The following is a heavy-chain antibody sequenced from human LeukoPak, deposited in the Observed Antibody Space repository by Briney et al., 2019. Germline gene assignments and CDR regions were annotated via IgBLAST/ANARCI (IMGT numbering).Heavy chain of an antibody. CDR3: ASGELFAPYFDY. D-gene: IGHD3-10*01. Sequence: SETLSLTCAVYGGSFSGYYWSWIRQPAGKGLEWIGRIYTSGSTNYNPSLKSRVTMSVDTSKNQFSLKLSSVTAADTAVYYCASGELFAPYFDYWGQGALVTVSS. CDR2: IYTSGST. J-gene: IGHJ4*02. V-gene: IGHV4-59*10. CDR1: GGSFSGYY.